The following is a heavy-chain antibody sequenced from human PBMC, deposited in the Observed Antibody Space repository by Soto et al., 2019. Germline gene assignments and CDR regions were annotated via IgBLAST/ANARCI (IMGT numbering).Heavy chain of an antibody. Sequence: EVQLVESGGVLIQRGGYLRLSCEASGFRFSDYDMHWVRQPPGKGLEWVSGIGTNADTHYSDSVKGRFTISRENDKNSLYLQMNSLKADDTAVYFCARGPPFWSDFYIDHWGQGTLLTVSS. CDR2: IGTNADT. V-gene: IGHV3-13*01. CDR3: ARGPPFWSDFYIDH. J-gene: IGHJ1*01. D-gene: IGHD3-3*01. CDR1: GFRFSDYD.